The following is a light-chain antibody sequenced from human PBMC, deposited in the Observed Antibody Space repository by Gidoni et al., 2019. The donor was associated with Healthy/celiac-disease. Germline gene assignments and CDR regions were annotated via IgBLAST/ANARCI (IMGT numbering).Light chain of an antibody. V-gene: IGKV3-11*01. Sequence: EIVVTQSPATLSLSPGERATLSCRASQSVSSSLAWYQQKPGQAPRLLIYDASNRATGIPARFSGSGSGTDFTLTISSLEPEDFSVYYCQQRSNWPPLTFGGGTKVEIK. J-gene: IGKJ4*01. CDR1: QSVSSS. CDR3: QQRSNWPPLT. CDR2: DAS.